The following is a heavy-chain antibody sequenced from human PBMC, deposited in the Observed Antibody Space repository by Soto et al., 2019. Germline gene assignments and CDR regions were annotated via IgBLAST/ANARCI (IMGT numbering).Heavy chain of an antibody. CDR2: IYYSGST. CDR1: GGSISSSSYH. J-gene: IGHJ4*02. Sequence: SETLSLTCTVSGGSISSSSYHWGWIRQPPGKGLEWIGSIYYSGSTYYNPSLKSRVTISVDTSKSQFSLHLSSVTAADTAVYYCARHSRGGYCSSGSCPIDYWGQGILVTVSS. CDR3: ARHSRGGYCSSGSCPIDY. D-gene: IGHD2-15*01. V-gene: IGHV4-39*01.